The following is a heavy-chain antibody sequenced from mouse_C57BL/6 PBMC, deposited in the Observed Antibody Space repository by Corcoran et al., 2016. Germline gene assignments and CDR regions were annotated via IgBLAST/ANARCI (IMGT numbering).Heavy chain of an antibody. Sequence: QIQLVQSGPELKKPGETVKISCKASGYTFTTYGMSWVKQAPGKGLKWMGWINTYSGVPTYADDFKGRFAFSLETSASTAYLQINNLKNEDTATYCCARTKFAYGTRYYYAMDYWGQGTSVTVSS. V-gene: IGHV9-3*01. CDR3: ARTKFAYGTRYYYAMDY. J-gene: IGHJ4*01. CDR1: GYTFTTYG. D-gene: IGHD2-1*01. CDR2: INTYSGVP.